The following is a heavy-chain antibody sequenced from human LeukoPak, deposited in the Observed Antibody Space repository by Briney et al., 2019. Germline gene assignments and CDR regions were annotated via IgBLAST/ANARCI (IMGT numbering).Heavy chain of an antibody. V-gene: IGHV4-39*01. CDR2: IYYSGST. CDR3: ARHAGGISATGTRPFDY. CDR1: GASFSSSTYY. Sequence: PSETLSLTCTVSGASFSSSTYYWGWIRQPPGKGLEWIGSIYYSGSTYYNPSLKGRVTMSVDTSKNQFSLKLSSVTAADTAVYYCARHAGGISATGTRPFDYWGQGTLVTVSS. D-gene: IGHD6-13*01. J-gene: IGHJ4*02.